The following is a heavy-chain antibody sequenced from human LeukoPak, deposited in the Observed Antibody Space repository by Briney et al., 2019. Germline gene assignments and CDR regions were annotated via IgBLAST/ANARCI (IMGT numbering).Heavy chain of an antibody. J-gene: IGHJ4*02. CDR3: ARQSTPHGNFDY. V-gene: IGHV3-13*01. CDR2: LGTAGDT. Sequence: GGSLRLSCAASGFILSNYAMHWVRQPAGKGLEWVTTLGTAGDTFYPGSVKGRFTISRDNAKKSLFLQMSSLRAEDTAIYYCARQSTPHGNFDYWGQGTLVTVSS. D-gene: IGHD5-24*01. CDR1: GFILSNYA.